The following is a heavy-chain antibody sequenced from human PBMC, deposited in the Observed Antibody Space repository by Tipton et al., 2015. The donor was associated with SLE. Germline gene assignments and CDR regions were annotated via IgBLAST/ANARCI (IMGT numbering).Heavy chain of an antibody. Sequence: LRLSCTVSGVSISSYYWSWIRQPPGKGLEWIAFIFYSGTTSYNPSLKSRVTISGNTSKNQLSLNLSSVTAADTAVYYCARHYAFTFDYWGQGTLVTVSS. J-gene: IGHJ4*02. CDR1: GVSISSYY. CDR2: IFYSGTT. V-gene: IGHV4-59*08. D-gene: IGHD2-2*01. CDR3: ARHYAFTFDY.